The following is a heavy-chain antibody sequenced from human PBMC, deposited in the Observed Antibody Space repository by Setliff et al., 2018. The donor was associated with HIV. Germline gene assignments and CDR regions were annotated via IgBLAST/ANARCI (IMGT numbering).Heavy chain of an antibody. D-gene: IGHD3-10*01. CDR2: IYSGGRT. V-gene: IGHV3-53*01. J-gene: IGHJ6*03. CDR3: ARDKSWITMVRGVYYYYYYMDV. CDR1: GFTVSSNY. Sequence: GGSLRLSCAASGFTVSSNYMSWVRQAPGKGLEWVSVIYSGGRTYYADSVKGRFTISRDNSKNTLYLQMNSLRAEDTAVYYCARDKSWITMVRGVYYYYYYMDVWGKGTTVTVSS.